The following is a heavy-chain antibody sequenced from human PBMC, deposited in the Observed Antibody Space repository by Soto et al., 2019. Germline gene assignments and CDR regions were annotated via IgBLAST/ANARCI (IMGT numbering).Heavy chain of an antibody. V-gene: IGHV3-30-3*01. CDR3: AAAPLTTSLYYYGMDV. CDR2: ISYDGSNK. CDR1: GFTFSSYA. D-gene: IGHD4-4*01. Sequence: QVQLVESGGGVVQPGRSLRLSCAASGFTFSSYAMHWVRQAPGKGLEWVAVISYDGSNKYYADSVKGRFTISRDNSKNTLYLQMNSLRAEDTAVYYCAAAPLTTSLYYYGMDVWGQGTTVTVSS. J-gene: IGHJ6*02.